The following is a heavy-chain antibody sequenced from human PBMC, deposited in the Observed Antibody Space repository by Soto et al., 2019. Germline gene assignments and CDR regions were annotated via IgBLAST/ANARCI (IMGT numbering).Heavy chain of an antibody. CDR3: ATETDYNHFDY. V-gene: IGHV4-39*01. J-gene: IGHJ4*02. D-gene: IGHD4-4*01. Sequence: SETLSLTCTVSGGSISSSSYYWGGSRQPPGEGLEWIGSIYYSGSTYYNPSLKSRVTISVDTSKNQFSLKLSSVTGADTAVYYCATETDYNHFDYWGQGTLVTVSS. CDR2: IYYSGST. CDR1: GGSISSSSYY.